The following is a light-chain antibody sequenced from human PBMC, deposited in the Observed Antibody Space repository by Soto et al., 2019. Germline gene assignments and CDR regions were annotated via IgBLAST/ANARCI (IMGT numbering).Light chain of an antibody. V-gene: IGLV2-14*01. J-gene: IGLJ2*01. CDR1: SSDVGGYNY. Sequence: QSALTQPASVSGSPGQSITISCTGTSSDVGGYNYVSWYQQHPGKAPKLMIYDVSNRPSGVSNHFSGSKSGNTASLTISGLQADDEADYYCSSYTSSSKVVFGGGTKLTVL. CDR2: DVS. CDR3: SSYTSSSKVV.